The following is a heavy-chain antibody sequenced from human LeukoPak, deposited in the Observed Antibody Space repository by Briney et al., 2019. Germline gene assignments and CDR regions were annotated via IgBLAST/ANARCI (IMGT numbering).Heavy chain of an antibody. CDR3: ARDLEDSSPFGAFDM. CDR1: GFTFSNYG. CDR2: IWFDGIKK. J-gene: IGHJ3*02. V-gene: IGHV3-33*01. Sequence: PGRSLRLSCAASGFTFSNYGMHWVRQVPGKGLEWVAAIWFDGIKKYYADSVKGRLTISRDNSKNTLYLQMNSLRAEDTAMYYCARDLEDSSPFGAFDMWGQGTMVTVSS. D-gene: IGHD3-22*01.